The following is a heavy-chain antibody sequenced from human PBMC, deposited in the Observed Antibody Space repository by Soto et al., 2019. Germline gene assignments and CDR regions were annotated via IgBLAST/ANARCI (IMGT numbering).Heavy chain of an antibody. CDR3: ARDQGCVRGTMVTTNYAFDV. CDR1: GFTFSSNT. V-gene: IGHV3-30-3*01. J-gene: IGHJ3*01. CDR2: ISYDGSSK. D-gene: IGHD4-17*01. Sequence: QVQLVESGGGVVQPGTSLRLSCAASGFTFSSNTIHWVRQAPGKGLEWVALISYDGSSKYYADSVKGRSTIYGDNFKNMLYLQMNSLRLEDTAVYYCARDQGCVRGTMVTTNYAFDVWGQGTMVIVSS.